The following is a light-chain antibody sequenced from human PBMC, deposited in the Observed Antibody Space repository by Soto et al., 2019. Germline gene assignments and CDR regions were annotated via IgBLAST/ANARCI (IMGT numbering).Light chain of an antibody. CDR3: CSYAGSYTYGV. CDR1: SSDVGGYNY. Sequence: QSALTQPRSVSGSPGQSVTISCTGTSSDVGGYNYVSWYRQHPGKAPKLMIYDVSKRPSGGPDRFSGSKSGNTASLTISGLQAEDEADYYCCSYAGSYTYGVFGGGTKVTVL. J-gene: IGLJ3*02. V-gene: IGLV2-11*01. CDR2: DVS.